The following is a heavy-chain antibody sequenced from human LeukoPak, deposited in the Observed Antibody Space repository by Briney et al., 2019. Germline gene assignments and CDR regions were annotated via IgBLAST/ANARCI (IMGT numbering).Heavy chain of an antibody. J-gene: IGHJ5*02. CDR3: ATARYCSGGSCSHWFDP. CDR1: GYTLTELS. D-gene: IGHD2-15*01. Sequence: RASVKVSCKVSGYTLTELSMHWARQAPGKGLEWMGGFDPEDGETIYAQKFQGRVTMTEDTSTDTAYMELSSLRSEDTAVYYCATARYCSGGSCSHWFDPWGQGTLVTVSS. V-gene: IGHV1-24*01. CDR2: FDPEDGET.